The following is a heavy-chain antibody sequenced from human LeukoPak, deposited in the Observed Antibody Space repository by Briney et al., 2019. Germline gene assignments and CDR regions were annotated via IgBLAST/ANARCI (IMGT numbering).Heavy chain of an antibody. CDR2: IYYSGST. D-gene: IGHD1-26*01. J-gene: IGHJ4*02. Sequence: NPSETLSLTCTVSGGSVSSGSYYWSWIRQPPGKGLEWIGYIYYSGSTNYNPSLKSRVTISVDTSKNQFSLKLSSVTAADTAVYYCARDLGVGAPGEDYWSQGTLVTVSS. CDR1: GGSVSSGSYY. V-gene: IGHV4-61*01. CDR3: ARDLGVGAPGEDY.